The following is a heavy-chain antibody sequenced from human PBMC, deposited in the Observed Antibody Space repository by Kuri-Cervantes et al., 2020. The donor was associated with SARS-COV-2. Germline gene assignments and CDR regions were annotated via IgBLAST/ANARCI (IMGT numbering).Heavy chain of an antibody. CDR3: ARDGKNWNQNPYYYYYYMDV. J-gene: IGHJ6*03. V-gene: IGHV3-48*01. Sequence: ETLSLSCAASGFTFSSYSMNWVRQAPGKGLEWVSYISSSSSTIYYADSVKGRFTISRDNAKNSLYLQMNSLRAEDTAVYYCARDGKNWNQNPYYYYYYMDVWGKGTTVTVSS. CDR2: ISSSSSTI. D-gene: IGHD1-1*01. CDR1: GFTFSSYS.